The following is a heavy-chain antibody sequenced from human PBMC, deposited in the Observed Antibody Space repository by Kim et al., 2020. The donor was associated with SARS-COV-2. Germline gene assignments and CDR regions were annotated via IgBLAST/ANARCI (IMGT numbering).Heavy chain of an antibody. Sequence: SVKVSCKASGGTFSSYAISWVRQAPGQGLEWMGGIIPIFGTANYAQKFHGRVTITADESTSTAYMELSSLRSEDTAVYYCARSALAYCGGDCYSGAFDIWGQGTMVTVSS. J-gene: IGHJ3*02. CDR1: GGTFSSYA. D-gene: IGHD2-21*02. V-gene: IGHV1-69*13. CDR2: IIPIFGTA. CDR3: ARSALAYCGGDCYSGAFDI.